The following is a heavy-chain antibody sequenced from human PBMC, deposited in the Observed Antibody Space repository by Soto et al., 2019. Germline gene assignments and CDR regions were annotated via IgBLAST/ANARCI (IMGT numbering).Heavy chain of an antibody. D-gene: IGHD2-2*01. Sequence: ASVKVSCKASGYTFTGYYMHWVRQAPGQGLEWMGIINPSGGSTSYAQKFQGRVTMTRDTSTSTVYMELSSLRSEDTAVYYCARCGVVPAVSQWAPSNYYYYGMDVWSQGTTVTVSS. CDR2: INPSGGST. CDR1: GYTFTGYY. V-gene: IGHV1-46*01. J-gene: IGHJ6*02. CDR3: ARCGVVPAVSQWAPSNYYYYGMDV.